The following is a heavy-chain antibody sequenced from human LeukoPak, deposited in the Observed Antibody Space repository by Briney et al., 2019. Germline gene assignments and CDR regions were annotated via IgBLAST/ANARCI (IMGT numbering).Heavy chain of an antibody. J-gene: IGHJ3*02. CDR1: GFTFDDYA. CDR2: ISCHSGSI. Sequence: GRSLRLSCAASGFTFDDYAMQCVRQPPGRGLVWVSGISCHSGSIGYADSVKGRFTISRDNDKNSLYLQVNSLRAEDMPLYYCAKGHSSGYLDAFDIWGQGTMVTVSS. D-gene: IGHD3-22*01. V-gene: IGHV3-9*03. CDR3: AKGHSSGYLDAFDI.